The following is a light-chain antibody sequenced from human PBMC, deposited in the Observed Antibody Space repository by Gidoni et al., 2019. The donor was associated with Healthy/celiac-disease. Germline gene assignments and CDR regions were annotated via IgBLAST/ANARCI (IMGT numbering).Light chain of an antibody. CDR1: QSVSSY. CDR3: QQRSKFT. Sequence: EIVLTQSPATLSLSPGERATLSCRASQSVSSYLAWYQQKPGQAPRLLIYEASNRATGIPARFSGSGSGTDFTLTISSLEPEDFAVYYCQQRSKFTFGPGTKVDIK. V-gene: IGKV3-11*01. J-gene: IGKJ3*01. CDR2: EAS.